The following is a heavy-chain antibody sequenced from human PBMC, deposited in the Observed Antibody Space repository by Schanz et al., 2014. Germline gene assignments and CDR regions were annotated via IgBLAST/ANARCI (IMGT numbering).Heavy chain of an antibody. D-gene: IGHD3-10*01. CDR1: GGSISSFY. Sequence: QVQLQESGPGLVKPSETLSLTCTVSGGSISSFYWSWIRQPAGKGLEWIGRICNSGKANYNPSLESRVSMSMDTSKKQLSLKLRSGSAADTAVYYCARVALGGDAFDIWGQGTMVTVSS. J-gene: IGHJ3*02. V-gene: IGHV4-4*07. CDR3: ARVALGGDAFDI. CDR2: ICNSGKA.